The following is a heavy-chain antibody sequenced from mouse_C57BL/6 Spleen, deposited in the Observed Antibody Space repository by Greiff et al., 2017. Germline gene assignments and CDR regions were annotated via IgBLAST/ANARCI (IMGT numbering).Heavy chain of an antibody. CDR1: GYTFTSYW. D-gene: IGHD1-1*01. J-gene: IGHJ1*03. CDR2: IYPGSGST. CDR3: ARGCTTGWYFDV. Sequence: QVQLQQPGAELVKPGASVTMSCKASGYTFTSYWITWVKQRPGQGLEWIGDIYPGSGSTNYTAKFKSKATLTVDTSSRTAYMQLSRLTSETSTVYCGARGCTTGWYFDVWGTGTTVTVSS. V-gene: IGHV1-55*01.